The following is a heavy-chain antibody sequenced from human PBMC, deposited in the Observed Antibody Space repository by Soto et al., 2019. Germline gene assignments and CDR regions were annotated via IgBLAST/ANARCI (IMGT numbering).Heavy chain of an antibody. CDR3: ARAPVYYCSGSYYKGFDY. J-gene: IGHJ4*02. CDR1: GYSFATQW. D-gene: IGHD3-10*01. CDR2: IFPGDSDT. Sequence: GESLKISCKGSGYSFATQWIGWVRQMPGKGLEWMGIIFPGDSDTRYSPSFQGQVTISADKSISTAYLQWSRLKASDTAMYYCARAPVYYCSGSYYKGFDYWGQGTLVTVSS. V-gene: IGHV5-51*01.